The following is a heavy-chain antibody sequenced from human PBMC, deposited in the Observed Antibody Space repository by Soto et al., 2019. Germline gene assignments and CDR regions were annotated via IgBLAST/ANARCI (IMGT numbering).Heavy chain of an antibody. CDR2: IDPSDSYT. V-gene: IGHV5-10-1*01. CDR3: ARLGRYSSSWYSEYYYGMDV. CDR1: GYSFTSYW. J-gene: IGHJ6*02. D-gene: IGHD6-13*01. Sequence: LGESLKISCKGSGYSFTSYWISWVRQMPGKGLEWMGRIDPSDSYTNYSPSFQGHVTISADKSISTAYLQWSSLKASDTAMYYCARLGRYSSSWYSEYYYGMDVWGQGTTVTVSS.